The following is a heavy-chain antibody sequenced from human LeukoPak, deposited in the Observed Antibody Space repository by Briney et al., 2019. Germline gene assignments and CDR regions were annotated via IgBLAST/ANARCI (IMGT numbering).Heavy chain of an antibody. Sequence: GRSLRLSCAASGFTFSSYAMHWVHQAPGKGLEWVAVISYDGSNKYYADSVKGRFTISRDNSKNTLYLQMNSLRAEDTAVYYCAREWAKGVRGVIRHFDYWGQGTLVTVSS. J-gene: IGHJ4*02. CDR2: ISYDGSNK. CDR3: AREWAKGVRGVIRHFDY. D-gene: IGHD3-10*01. V-gene: IGHV3-30*04. CDR1: GFTFSSYA.